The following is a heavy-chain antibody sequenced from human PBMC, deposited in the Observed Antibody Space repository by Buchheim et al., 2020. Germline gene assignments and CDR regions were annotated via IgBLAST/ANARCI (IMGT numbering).Heavy chain of an antibody. D-gene: IGHD2-15*01. CDR1: GGSISSSSYY. V-gene: IGHV4-39*01. CDR3: ARHQGYCSGGSCHLANWFDP. Sequence: QLQLQESGPGLVKPSETLSLTCTVSGGSISSSSYYWGWIRQPPGKGLEWIGSIYYSGSTYYNPSLKSRVTISVDTSKNQFSLKLSSVTAADTAVYYCARHQGYCSGGSCHLANWFDPWGQGTL. J-gene: IGHJ5*02. CDR2: IYYSGST.